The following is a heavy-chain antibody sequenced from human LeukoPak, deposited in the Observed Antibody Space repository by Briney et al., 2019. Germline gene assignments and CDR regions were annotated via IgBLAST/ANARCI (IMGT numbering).Heavy chain of an antibody. CDR2: IIPILGIA. CDR3: ARTRKPHDYSTLGYFDY. CDR1: GGTFSSYA. Sequence: GASVKVSCKASGGTFSSYAISWVRQAPGQGLEWMGRIIPILGIANYAQKFQGRVTITADKSTSTAYMELSSLRSEDTAVYYCARTRKPHDYSTLGYFDYWGQGTLVTVSS. D-gene: IGHD4-4*01. V-gene: IGHV1-69*04. J-gene: IGHJ4*02.